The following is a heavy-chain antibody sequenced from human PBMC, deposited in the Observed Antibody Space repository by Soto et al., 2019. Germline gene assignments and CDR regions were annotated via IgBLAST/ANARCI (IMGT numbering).Heavy chain of an antibody. Sequence: EVRLVESGGGLVQPGGSLRLSCATSGFTFSSYWMHWVRQAPGKGLVWVSRINKDGSTISYADPVRGRFTISRDNAKNTLYLQMNSLRAEDTAVYYCARDMVGADDYWGQGTLVTVSS. V-gene: IGHV3-74*01. CDR1: GFTFSSYW. D-gene: IGHD1-26*01. CDR3: ARDMVGADDY. J-gene: IGHJ4*02. CDR2: INKDGSTI.